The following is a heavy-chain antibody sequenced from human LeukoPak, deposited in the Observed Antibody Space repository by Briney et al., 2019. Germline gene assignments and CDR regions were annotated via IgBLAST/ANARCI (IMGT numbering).Heavy chain of an antibody. CDR3: ARPTPGDYGLGYFQH. CDR1: GFTFSSFW. V-gene: IGHV3-7*04. Sequence: GGSLRLYCAASGFTFSSFWMSWVRQAPGKGLEWVANIKEDGSERYYVDSVKGRFTISRDNAKNSLYLQMNSLRAEDTAVYYCARPTPGDYGLGYFQHWGQGTLVTVSS. J-gene: IGHJ1*01. CDR2: IKEDGSER. D-gene: IGHD4-17*01.